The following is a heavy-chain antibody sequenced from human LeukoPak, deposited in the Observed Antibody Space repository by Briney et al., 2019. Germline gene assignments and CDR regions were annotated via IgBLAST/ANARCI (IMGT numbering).Heavy chain of an antibody. CDR1: GFTFSSYG. J-gene: IGHJ1*01. CDR2: ISYDGSNK. D-gene: IGHD4-17*01. Sequence: GGSLRLSCAASGFTFSSYGMHWVRQAPGKGLEWVAVISYDGSNKYYTDSVKGRFTISRDNSKNTLYLQMNSLRAEDTAVYYCARSLATVRKYFQHWGQGTLVTVSS. CDR3: ARSLATVRKYFQH. V-gene: IGHV3-30*03.